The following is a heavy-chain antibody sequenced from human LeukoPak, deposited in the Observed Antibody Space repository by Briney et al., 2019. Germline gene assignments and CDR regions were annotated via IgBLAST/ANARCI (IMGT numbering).Heavy chain of an antibody. D-gene: IGHD1-26*01. Sequence: PGGSLRLSCAASGFTVSSNYMSWVRQAPGKGLEWVSVIYSGGSTYYADSVKGRFTISRDNSKNTLYLQMNSLRAEDTAVYYCARQGGLGSYATGSWFDPWGQGTLVTVSS. CDR1: GFTVSSNY. V-gene: IGHV3-66*04. J-gene: IGHJ5*02. CDR3: ARQGGLGSYATGSWFDP. CDR2: IYSGGST.